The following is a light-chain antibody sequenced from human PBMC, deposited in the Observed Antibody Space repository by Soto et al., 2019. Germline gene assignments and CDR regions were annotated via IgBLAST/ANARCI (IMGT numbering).Light chain of an antibody. CDR3: QQYNNWPLIT. CDR2: DAS. CDR1: QSVSSY. J-gene: IGKJ5*01. V-gene: IGKV3-11*01. Sequence: EIVLTQSPATLSLSPGERAALSCRASQSVSSYLAWYQQKPGQAPRLLIYDASNRATGIPDRFSGSGSGTDFTLTISRLEPEDFAVYYCQQYNNWPLITFGQGTRLEIK.